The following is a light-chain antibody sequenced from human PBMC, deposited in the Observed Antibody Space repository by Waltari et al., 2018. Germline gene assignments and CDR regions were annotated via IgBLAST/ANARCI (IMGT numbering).Light chain of an antibody. J-gene: IGKJ1*01. V-gene: IGKV3-20*01. CDR3: QNHERLPAM. CDR1: QSVSRY. CDR2: GAS. Sequence: EIVLTQSPGTLSLSPGERATLSCRASQSVSRYLAWYQQKPGQAPRLLIYGASSRATGITDRFSGSGSGTDFSLTISRLEPEDFAVYYCQNHERLPAMFGQGTKVEIK.